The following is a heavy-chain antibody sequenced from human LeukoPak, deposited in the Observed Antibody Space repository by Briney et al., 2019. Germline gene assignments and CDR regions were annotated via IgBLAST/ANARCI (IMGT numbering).Heavy chain of an antibody. J-gene: IGHJ4*02. V-gene: IGHV3-30*03. CDR2: ISYDGSNK. CDR3: ASLYSNYVGY. D-gene: IGHD4-11*01. CDR1: GFTFSSYW. Sequence: GGSLRLSCAASGFTFSSYWMSWVRQAPGEGLEWVAVISYDGSNKYYADSVKGRFTISRDNSKNTLYLQMNSLRAEDTAVYYCASLYSNYVGYWGQGTLVTVSS.